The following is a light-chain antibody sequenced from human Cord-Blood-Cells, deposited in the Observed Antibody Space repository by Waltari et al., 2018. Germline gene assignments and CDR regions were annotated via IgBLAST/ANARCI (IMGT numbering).Light chain of an antibody. CDR3: QQYNNWPPGT. CDR2: GAS. J-gene: IGKJ2*01. V-gene: IGKV3-15*01. Sequence: EIVMTQSPATLSVSPGERATLSCRASQSVSSNLAWYQQQPGQGPRLLIYGASTRATGIPARFSGSGSGTEFTLTISSLQSEDFAVYYCQQYNNWPPGTFGQGTKLEIK. CDR1: QSVSSN.